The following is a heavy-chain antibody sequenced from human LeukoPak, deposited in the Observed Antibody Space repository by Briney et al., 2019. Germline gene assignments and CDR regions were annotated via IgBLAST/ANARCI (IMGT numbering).Heavy chain of an antibody. CDR2: IYYSGSP. CDR1: GGSVSSGSYY. J-gene: IGHJ4*02. Sequence: SETLSLTCTVSGGSVSSGSYYWSWIRQPPGKGLEWIGYIYYSGSPTYNPSLKSRVTISVDTPKNQFSLKLSSVTAADTAVYYCAEVDSSGYQIDYWGQGTLVTVSS. D-gene: IGHD3-22*01. V-gene: IGHV4-61*01. CDR3: AEVDSSGYQIDY.